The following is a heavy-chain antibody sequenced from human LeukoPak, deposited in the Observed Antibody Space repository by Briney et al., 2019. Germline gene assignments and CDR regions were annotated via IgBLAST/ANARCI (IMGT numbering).Heavy chain of an antibody. CDR2: ISSSSSYI. D-gene: IGHD6-13*01. J-gene: IGHJ3*02. CDR3: ARDLYSNRDAFDI. Sequence: GGSLRLSCAASGFTFSSYSMNWVRQAPGKGLEWVSSISSSSSYIYYADSVKGRFTISRDNAKNSLYLQMNSLRAEDTAVYYCARDLYSNRDAFDIWGQGTMVTVSS. V-gene: IGHV3-21*01. CDR1: GFTFSSYS.